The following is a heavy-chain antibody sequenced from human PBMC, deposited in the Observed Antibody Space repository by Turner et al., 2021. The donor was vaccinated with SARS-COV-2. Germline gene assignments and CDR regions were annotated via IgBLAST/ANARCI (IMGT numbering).Heavy chain of an antibody. D-gene: IGHD6-19*01. CDR2: IYSGGST. CDR3: ARGYSSGWYQRGAFDI. CDR1: AFTVSSNY. J-gene: IGHJ3*02. Sequence: EVQLVESGGGLIQPGGSLRLSCAASAFTVSSNYMSWVRQAPGKGLEWVSVIYSGGSTYYADSVKGRFTISRDNSKNTLYLQMNSLRAEDTAVYYCARGYSSGWYQRGAFDIWGQGTMVTVSS. V-gene: IGHV3-53*01.